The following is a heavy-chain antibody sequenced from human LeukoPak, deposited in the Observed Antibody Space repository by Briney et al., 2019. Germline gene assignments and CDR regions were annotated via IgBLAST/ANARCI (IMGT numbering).Heavy chain of an antibody. D-gene: IGHD6-25*01. J-gene: IGHJ4*02. Sequence: GGSLRLSCAASGFTFSSYAMSWVRQAPGKGLEWVSAISGSGGSTYYADSVKGRFTISRDNSKNTLYLQMNSLRAEDTAVYYCAREVRGGIAAYYFDYWGQGTLVTVSS. CDR2: ISGSGGST. CDR1: GFTFSSYA. CDR3: AREVRGGIAAYYFDY. V-gene: IGHV3-23*01.